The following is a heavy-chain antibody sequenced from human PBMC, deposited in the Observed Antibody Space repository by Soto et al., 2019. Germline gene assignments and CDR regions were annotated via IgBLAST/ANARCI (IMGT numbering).Heavy chain of an antibody. J-gene: IGHJ4*02. CDR2: ISYDGSNK. CDR1: GFTFSNYA. V-gene: IGHV3-30-3*01. Sequence: QVQLVESGGGVVQPGRSLRLSCAASGFTFSNYAMHWVRQAPGKGLEWVTVISYDGSNKYYADSVRGRFTISSDDSKNTLYLQMSSLRAEDTAVYYCARDLDRYTVTTGNLDYWGQGTLVTVSS. CDR3: ARDLDRYTVTTGNLDY. D-gene: IGHD4-4*01.